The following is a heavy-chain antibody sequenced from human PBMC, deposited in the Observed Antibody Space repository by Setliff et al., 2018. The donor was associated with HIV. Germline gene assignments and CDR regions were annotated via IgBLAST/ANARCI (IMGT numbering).Heavy chain of an antibody. J-gene: IGHJ3*02. CDR1: GGSISSGGYY. CDR2: IYYSGST. CDR3: ARGSGSYSMLAFDI. D-gene: IGHD1-26*01. Sequence: NPSETLSLTCTVSGGSISSGGYYWSWIRQHPGKGLEWIGYIYYSGSTYYNPSLKSRVTISVDTSKNQFSLKLSSVTAADTAVYYCARGSGSYSMLAFDIWGQGTMVTVSS. V-gene: IGHV4-31*03.